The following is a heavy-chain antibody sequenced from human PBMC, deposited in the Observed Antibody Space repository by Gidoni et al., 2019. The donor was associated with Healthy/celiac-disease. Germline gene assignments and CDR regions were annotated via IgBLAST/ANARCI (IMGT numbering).Heavy chain of an antibody. V-gene: IGHV3-30-3*01. D-gene: IGHD6-19*01. J-gene: IGHJ4*02. CDR1: GFHFSSYA. CDR2: IAYDGSNK. Sequence: QVQLVESGGGVVQPGSSLRLYCAASGFHFSSYAIHWVRQAPGKGREWVAGIAYDGSNKYFADSVKGRFTIARDNSKNTLYLQMNSRRAEDTAVYYCARGNGQWLVQWGFDYWGQGTLVTVSS. CDR3: ARGNGQWLVQWGFDY.